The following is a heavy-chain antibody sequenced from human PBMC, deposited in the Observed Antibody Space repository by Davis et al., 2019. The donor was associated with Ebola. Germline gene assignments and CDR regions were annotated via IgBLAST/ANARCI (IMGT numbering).Heavy chain of an antibody. CDR2: LYYSGNT. V-gene: IGHV4-39*01. D-gene: IGHD1-26*01. J-gene: IGHJ3*02. Sequence: MPSETLSLTCSVSGDSISSRTYYWAWIRQPPGKGLEWIGSLYYSGNTYYNPSLRSRVTISVDTSRNQFSLKLSSATAADTAVYYCARPWYSGTYYDAYDIWGQGTMVAVSS. CDR1: GDSISSRTYY. CDR3: ARPWYSGTYYDAYDI.